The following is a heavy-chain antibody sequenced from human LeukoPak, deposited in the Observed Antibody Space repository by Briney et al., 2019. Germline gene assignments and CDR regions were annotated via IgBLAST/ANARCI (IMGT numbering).Heavy chain of an antibody. CDR1: GYSFTSYW. CDR2: IYPGDSDT. V-gene: IGHV5-51*01. CDR3: ARHGVGYCSSTSCSPDY. Sequence: SGGSLRLSCAASGYSFTSYWIGWVRQMPGKGLEWMGIIYPGDSDTRYSPSFQGQVTISADKSISTAYLQWSSLKASDTAMYYCARHGVGYCSSTSCSPDYWGQGTLVTVSS. D-gene: IGHD2-2*01. J-gene: IGHJ4*02.